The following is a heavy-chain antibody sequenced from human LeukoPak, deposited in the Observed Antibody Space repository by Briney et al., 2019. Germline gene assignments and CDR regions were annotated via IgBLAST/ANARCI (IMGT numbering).Heavy chain of an antibody. D-gene: IGHD6-19*01. CDR2: ISSSSSYI. V-gene: IGHV3-21*01. CDR3: ARDYRAVPIDY. CDR1: GFTFSSYS. J-gene: IGHJ4*02. Sequence: GGSLRLSCAASGFTFSSYSMNWVRQAPGKGLEWVSSISSSSSYIYYADSVKGRFTISRDDAKNSLYLQMNSLRAEDTAVYYCARDYRAVPIDYWGQGTLVTVSS.